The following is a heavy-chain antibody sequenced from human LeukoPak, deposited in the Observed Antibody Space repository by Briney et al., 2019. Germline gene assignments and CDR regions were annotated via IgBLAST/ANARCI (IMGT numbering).Heavy chain of an antibody. Sequence: GGSLRLSCAASGFTFSSYSMNWVRQAPGKGLEWVSSISSSSYIYYADSVKGRFTISRDNAKNSLYLQMNSLRAEDTAVYYCARDAPSGKADSSGFPSVYWGQGTLVTVSS. V-gene: IGHV3-21*01. CDR1: GFTFSSYS. D-gene: IGHD3-22*01. CDR2: ISSSSYI. CDR3: ARDAPSGKADSSGFPSVY. J-gene: IGHJ4*02.